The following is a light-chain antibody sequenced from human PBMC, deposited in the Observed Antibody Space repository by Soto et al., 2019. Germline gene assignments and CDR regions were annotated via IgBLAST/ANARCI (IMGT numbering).Light chain of an antibody. J-gene: IGLJ7*01. V-gene: IGLV6-57*03. CDR1: SGSIASNY. Sequence: NFMLTQPHSVSESPGKTVTISCTRSSGSIASNYVQWYQQRPGSAPTTVIYEDNQRPSGVPARFSGSIDSSSNSASLTISGLKTEDEADYYCQSYESSTAVFGGGTQLTVL. CDR3: QSYESSTAV. CDR2: EDN.